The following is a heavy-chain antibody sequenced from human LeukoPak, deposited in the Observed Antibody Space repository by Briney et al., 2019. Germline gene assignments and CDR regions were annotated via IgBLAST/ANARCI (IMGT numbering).Heavy chain of an antibody. J-gene: IGHJ3*02. Sequence: GGSLRLSCAASGFTFSDYNMRWIRQAPGKGLEWVSSITTSSSYIYYADSVKGRFTISRDNAKNSLYLQMNSLRAEDTAVYYCARRRDYYDSSGYYSNDAFDIWGQGTMVTVSS. CDR1: GFTFSDYN. CDR3: ARRRDYYDSSGYYSNDAFDI. D-gene: IGHD3-22*01. V-gene: IGHV3-11*06. CDR2: ITTSSSYI.